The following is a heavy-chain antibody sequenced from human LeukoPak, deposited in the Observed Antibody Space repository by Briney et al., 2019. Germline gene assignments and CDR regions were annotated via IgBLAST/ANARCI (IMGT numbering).Heavy chain of an antibody. D-gene: IGHD1-26*01. CDR2: IIPIFGTA. CDR3: ARERREGGSYYYYYYMDV. J-gene: IGHJ6*03. Sequence: ASVKVSCKASGGTFSSYAISWVRQAPGQGPEWMGGIIPIFGTANYAQKFQGRVTITTDESTSTAYMELSSLRSEDTAVYYCARERREGGSYYYYYYMDVWGKGTTVTVSS. V-gene: IGHV1-69*05. CDR1: GGTFSSYA.